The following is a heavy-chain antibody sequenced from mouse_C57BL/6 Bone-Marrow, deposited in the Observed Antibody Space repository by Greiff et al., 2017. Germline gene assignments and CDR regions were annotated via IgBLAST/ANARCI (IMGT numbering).Heavy chain of an antibody. CDR2: IDPRSGGT. V-gene: IGHV1-72*01. D-gene: IGHD3-2*02. Sequence: QVQLQQSGAELVKPGASVKLSCKASGYTFTSYWMHWVKQRPGRGLEWIGGIDPRSGGTNYNEKFKSKATLTADKSSSTAYMQLSSLTSEDSAVYYCAREGGHLRPLFDYWGQGTTLTVSS. CDR3: AREGGHLRPLFDY. CDR1: GYTFTSYW. J-gene: IGHJ2*01.